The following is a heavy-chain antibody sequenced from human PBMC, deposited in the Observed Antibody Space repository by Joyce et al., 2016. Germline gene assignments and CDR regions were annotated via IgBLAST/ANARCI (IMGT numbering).Heavy chain of an antibody. CDR3: ARGGYCSDGVCYHGQVDY. J-gene: IGHJ4*02. CDR1: GGTFINYA. V-gene: IGHV1-69*06. CDR2: SIPISGSA. Sequence: GSSVKVSCKASGGTFINYAINWVRQAPGQGLEWMGGSIPISGSADYPQKFQGRITITADKSTNTAYMELSDLRFEDTAVYYCARGGYCSDGVCYHGQVDYWGQGTLVTVS. D-gene: IGHD2-8*01.